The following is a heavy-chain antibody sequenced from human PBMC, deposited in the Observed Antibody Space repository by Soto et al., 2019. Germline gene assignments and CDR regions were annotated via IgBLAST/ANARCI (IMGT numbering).Heavy chain of an antibody. V-gene: IGHV1-8*01. Sequence: QVQLVQSGAEVKKPGASVKVSCKASGYTFTSYDINWVRQATGQGLEWMGWMNPNSGNTGYAQKFQGRGTXTXNXXISTAYMELSSLRSEDTAVYYCARRGYSSSWYYYYYYGMDVWGQGTTVTVSS. CDR3: ARRGYSSSWYYYYYYGMDV. D-gene: IGHD6-13*01. CDR2: MNPNSGNT. J-gene: IGHJ6*02. CDR1: GYTFTSYD.